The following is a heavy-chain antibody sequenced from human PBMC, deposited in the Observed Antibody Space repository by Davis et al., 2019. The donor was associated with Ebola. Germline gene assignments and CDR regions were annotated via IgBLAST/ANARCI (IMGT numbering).Heavy chain of an antibody. CDR1: GFTFSSYA. Sequence: PGGSLRLSCAASGFTFSSYAMHWVRQAPGKGLEWVAVISYDGSNKYYAASVKGRFTISRDNSKNTLYLQMNSLRAEDTAVYYCARATSMDVWGKGTTVTVSS. V-gene: IGHV3-30-3*01. CDR3: ARATSMDV. CDR2: ISYDGSNK. J-gene: IGHJ6*04.